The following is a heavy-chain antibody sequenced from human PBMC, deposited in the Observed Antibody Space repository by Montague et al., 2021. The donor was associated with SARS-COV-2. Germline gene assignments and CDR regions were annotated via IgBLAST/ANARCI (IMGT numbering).Heavy chain of an antibody. CDR2: IYWDDTK. Sequence: PALVKPTQTLTLTCTFSGFSLTSSGVVVGWIRQPPGKALEWLALIYWDDTKHYNPSLKTRLTATQDTSKNQVVLTLTNVDPVDTATYYCAHRPPYYSISGAWDVGCFDYWGQGALVTVSS. CDR3: AHRPPYYSISGAWDVGCFDY. CDR1: GFSLTSSGVV. V-gene: IGHV2-5*02. J-gene: IGHJ4*02. D-gene: IGHD3-10*01.